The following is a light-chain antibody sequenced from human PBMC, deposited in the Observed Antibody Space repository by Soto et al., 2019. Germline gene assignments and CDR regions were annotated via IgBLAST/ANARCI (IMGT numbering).Light chain of an antibody. CDR2: DAS. J-gene: IGKJ4*01. CDR3: QQSSKRTFT. CDR1: QSVSSN. Sequence: EIVLTQSPATLSLSPGERATLSCRASQSVSSNLAWYQQKPGQAPRLLIYDASNRATGIPARFSGSGSGTDFTLTISSLEPEDFAVYYCQQSSKRTFTFGGGNKVEIK. V-gene: IGKV3-11*01.